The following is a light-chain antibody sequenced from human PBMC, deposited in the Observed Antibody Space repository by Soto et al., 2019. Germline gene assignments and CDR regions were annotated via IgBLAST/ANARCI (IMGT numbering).Light chain of an antibody. Sequence: QSALTQPRSVSGSPGQSVTISCTGTGNDVGAYNYVSWYQQHPGRPPKLLIYGVVRWPSGVPDRFSGSKSGNTASLTISGLQAEDEADYYCCSYAGSSTYVFGTGTKLTVL. CDR3: CSYAGSSTYV. J-gene: IGLJ1*01. CDR1: GNDVGAYNY. CDR2: GVV. V-gene: IGLV2-11*01.